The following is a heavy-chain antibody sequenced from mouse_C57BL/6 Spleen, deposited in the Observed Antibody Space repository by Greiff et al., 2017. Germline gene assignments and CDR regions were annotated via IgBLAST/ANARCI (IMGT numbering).Heavy chain of an antibody. J-gene: IGHJ2*01. CDR2: IDPSDSET. V-gene: IGHV1-52*01. CDR3: ARFRYSNYEDY. CDR1: GYTFTSYW. D-gene: IGHD2-5*01. Sequence: QVQLQQPGAELVRPGSSVKLSCKASGYTFTSYWMHWVKQRPIQGLEWIGNIDPSDSETHYNQKFKDKATLTVDKSSSTAYMQLSSLTSEDSAVYYCARFRYSNYEDYWGQGTTLTVSS.